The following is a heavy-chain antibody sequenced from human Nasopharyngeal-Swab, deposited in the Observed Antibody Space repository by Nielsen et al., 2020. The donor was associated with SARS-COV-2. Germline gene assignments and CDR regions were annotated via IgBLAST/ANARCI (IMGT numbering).Heavy chain of an antibody. D-gene: IGHD3-22*01. Sequence: GGSLRLSCAASGFTFSTYAMTWVRQAPGKGLEWVSTIDAGGANTFYADSVKGRFTISRDNSKNTLYLQMNSLRADDTAVYYCAKGTSYYYDSSTSRFLDVWGQGTTVTVSS. CDR1: GFTFSTYA. J-gene: IGHJ6*02. CDR2: IDAGGANT. V-gene: IGHV3-23*01. CDR3: AKGTSYYYDSSTSRFLDV.